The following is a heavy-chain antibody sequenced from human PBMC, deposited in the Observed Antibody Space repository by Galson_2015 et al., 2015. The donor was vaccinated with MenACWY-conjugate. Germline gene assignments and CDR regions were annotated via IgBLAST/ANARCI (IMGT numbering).Heavy chain of an antibody. Sequence: SLRLSCAASGFTFSSYWMTWVRQAPGRGLEWVSGISGSGDSTYYADSVKGRFTISRDNSKNTLDLQMSSLRAEDTAVYYCAKEDSSGWQTNYWGQGTLVTVSS. D-gene: IGHD6-19*01. CDR3: AKEDSSGWQTNY. V-gene: IGHV3-23*01. CDR1: GFTFSSYW. J-gene: IGHJ4*02. CDR2: ISGSGDST.